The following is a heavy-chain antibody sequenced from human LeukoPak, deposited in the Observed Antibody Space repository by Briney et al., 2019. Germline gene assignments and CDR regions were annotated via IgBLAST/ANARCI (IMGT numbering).Heavy chain of an antibody. CDR3: ARVSLSSGCLSN. Sequence: PGGSLRLSCAASGFTFSSYSMNWVRQAPGKGLEWVSYISGSSSTIYYADSVKGRFTISRDNAKNTLFLQMNGLRAEDSAVYYCARVSLSSGCLSNWGQGTLVTVSS. CDR2: ISGSSSTI. CDR1: GFTFSSYS. V-gene: IGHV3-48*04. J-gene: IGHJ4*02. D-gene: IGHD6-19*01.